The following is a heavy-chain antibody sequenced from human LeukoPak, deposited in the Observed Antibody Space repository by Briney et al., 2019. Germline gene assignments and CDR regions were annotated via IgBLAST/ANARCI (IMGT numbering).Heavy chain of an antibody. D-gene: IGHD5-24*01. Sequence: SETLSLTCAVYGGTLSGHYWSWIRQPPGKGLEWIGEIKESEKTNYNPSLKSRVTISIDTSKNQFSLKLSSVTAADTAVYYCAREGLRNVHNPLGYWGQGTLVTVSS. CDR1: GGTLSGHY. CDR3: AREGLRNVHNPLGY. V-gene: IGHV4-34*01. CDR2: IKESEKT. J-gene: IGHJ4*02.